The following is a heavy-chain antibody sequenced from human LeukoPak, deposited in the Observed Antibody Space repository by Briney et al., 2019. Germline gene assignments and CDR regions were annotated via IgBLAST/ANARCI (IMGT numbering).Heavy chain of an antibody. CDR3: ARAVKYTSTWYSEYFQH. J-gene: IGHJ1*01. V-gene: IGHV3-7*01. Sequence: GGSLRLSCAASGFTFSNYWMSWVRQAPGKGLEWVANIKQDGSETYYLDSVKGRFTISRDNAKNSLCLQMHSLRVEDTAVYYCARAVKYTSTWYSEYFQHWGQGTLVTVSS. CDR2: IKQDGSET. D-gene: IGHD6-13*01. CDR1: GFTFSNYW.